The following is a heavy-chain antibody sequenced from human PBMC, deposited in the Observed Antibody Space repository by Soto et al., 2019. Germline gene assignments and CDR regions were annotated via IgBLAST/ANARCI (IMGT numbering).Heavy chain of an antibody. J-gene: IGHJ4*02. Sequence: EVQLLESGGGLVQPGGSLRLSCAASGFTISSYALDWVRQAPGKGLEWVSTSSGSGGDTYYADSVKGRFTICSDNSKCTQSLTMDSLKAADTAVYYCAPGGRSSSALDFDYWCQGTLVTVSS. CDR3: APGGRSSSALDFDY. CDR1: GFTISSYA. CDR2: SSGSGGDT. D-gene: IGHD6-6*01. V-gene: IGHV3-23*01.